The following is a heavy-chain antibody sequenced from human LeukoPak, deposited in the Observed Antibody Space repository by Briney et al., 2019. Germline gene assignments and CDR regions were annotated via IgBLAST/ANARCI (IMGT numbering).Heavy chain of an antibody. CDR1: GFTVSSNY. J-gene: IGHJ6*02. CDR2: IYSGGST. D-gene: IGHD2-2*01. CDR3: ARAPYCSSTSCYGFIYYYGMDV. Sequence: PGGSLRLSCAASGFTVSSNYMSWVRQAPGKGLEWVSVIYSGGSTYYADSVKGRFTISRDNSKNKLYLQMNSLRAEDTAVYYCARAPYCSSTSCYGFIYYYGMDVWGQGTTVTVSS. V-gene: IGHV3-53*01.